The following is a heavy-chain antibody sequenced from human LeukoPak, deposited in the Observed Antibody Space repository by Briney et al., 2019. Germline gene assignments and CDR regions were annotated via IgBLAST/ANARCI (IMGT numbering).Heavy chain of an antibody. D-gene: IGHD1-1*01. CDR1: GGSFSGYY. CDR2: INHSGST. Sequence: SETLSLTCAVYGGSFSGYYWSWIRQPPGKGLEWIGEINHSGSTNYNPSLKSRVTISVDTSKNQFSLKLSSVTAADTAVYYCASVSPWNWGQGTLVTVSS. J-gene: IGHJ4*02. V-gene: IGHV4-34*01. CDR3: ASVSPWN.